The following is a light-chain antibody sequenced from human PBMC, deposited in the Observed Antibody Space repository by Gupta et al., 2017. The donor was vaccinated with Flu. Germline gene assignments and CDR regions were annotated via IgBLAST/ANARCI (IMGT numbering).Light chain of an antibody. Sequence: QSALTQPPSASGSPGQSVTISCTGTSSDVGSPKYVSWYQQHPGKAPKVVIYEVNKRPSGVPGRFSGSKSGNTASLTVSGLQAADEADYYCSSYAGNNNYVFGTGTQVTVL. V-gene: IGLV2-8*01. CDR2: EVN. J-gene: IGLJ1*01. CDR1: SSDVGSPKY. CDR3: SSYAGNNNYV.